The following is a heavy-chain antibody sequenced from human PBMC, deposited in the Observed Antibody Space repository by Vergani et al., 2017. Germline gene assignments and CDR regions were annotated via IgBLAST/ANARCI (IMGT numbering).Heavy chain of an antibody. CDR2: ISGSGGST. CDR1: GFTFSSYA. J-gene: IGHJ4*02. CDR3: ARGPPKMATITRGQLKILLDD. V-gene: IGHV3-23*01. D-gene: IGHD5-24*01. Sequence: EVQLLESGGGLVQPGGSLRLSCAASGFTFSSYAMSWVRQAPGKGLEWVSAISGSGGSTYYADSVKGRFTISRDNSKNTLYLQMNSLRAEDTAVYYCARGPPKMATITRGQLKILLDDWGQGTLGTVSS.